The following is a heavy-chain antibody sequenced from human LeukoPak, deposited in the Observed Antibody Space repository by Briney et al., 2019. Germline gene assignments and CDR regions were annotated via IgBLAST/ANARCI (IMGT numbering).Heavy chain of an antibody. CDR2: IYYTGTT. Sequence: PSETLSLTCTVSGGSISSYYWSWIRQPPGRGLEWIGYIYYTGTTTYNPSLKTRATLSIDTSKNQFSLKLSSVTAADTAMYYCTRDRKYYEIWGQGTMVTVSS. CDR3: TRDRKYYEI. J-gene: IGHJ3*02. V-gene: IGHV4-59*01. CDR1: GGSISSYY. D-gene: IGHD1-14*01.